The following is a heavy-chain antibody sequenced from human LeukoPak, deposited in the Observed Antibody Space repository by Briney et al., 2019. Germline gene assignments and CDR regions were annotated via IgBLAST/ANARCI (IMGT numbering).Heavy chain of an antibody. D-gene: IGHD2-2*01. CDR1: GFTFSSYA. CDR3: ARDPHCSSTSCYSLGGDY. Sequence: GRSLRLSCAASGFTFSSYAMHWVRQAPGKGLEWVAVISYDGSNKYYADSVKGRFTISRDNSKNTLYLRMNSLRAEDTAVYYCARDPHCSSTSCYSLGGDYWGQGTLVTVSS. V-gene: IGHV3-30*04. CDR2: ISYDGSNK. J-gene: IGHJ4*02.